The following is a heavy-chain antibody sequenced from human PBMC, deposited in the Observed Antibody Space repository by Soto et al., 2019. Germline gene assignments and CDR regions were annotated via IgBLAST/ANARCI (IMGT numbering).Heavy chain of an antibody. CDR1: AYTFTNFA. Sequence: QVQLVQSGAEVKKPGASVKVSCKASAYTFTNFAISWVRQAPGQGLEWMGWISAYNGNTNYAQKLQGRVTMTTDTPTSTAYMELRSLRPDDTAVYYCARVGSAAGRINWFDPWGQGPLVTVSS. CDR2: ISAYNGNT. J-gene: IGHJ5*02. D-gene: IGHD6-13*01. V-gene: IGHV1-18*01. CDR3: ARVGSAAGRINWFDP.